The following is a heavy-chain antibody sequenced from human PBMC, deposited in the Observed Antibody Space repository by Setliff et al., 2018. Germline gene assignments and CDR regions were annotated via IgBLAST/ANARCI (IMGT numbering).Heavy chain of an antibody. D-gene: IGHD6-19*01. CDR2: IIPIFGTA. CDR3: ARYLGHVAGWRYYGMDV. V-gene: IGHV1-69*05. CDR1: GGTFSSYA. Sequence: SVKVSCKASGGTFSSYAISWVRQAPGQGLEWMGGIIPIFGTANYAQKFQGRVTMTRDTSISTAYMELSRLRSDDTAVYYCARYLGHVAGWRYYGMDVWGQGTTVTVSS. J-gene: IGHJ6*02.